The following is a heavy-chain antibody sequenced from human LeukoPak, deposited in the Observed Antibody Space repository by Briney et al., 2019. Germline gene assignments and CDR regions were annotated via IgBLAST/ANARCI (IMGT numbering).Heavy chain of an antibody. D-gene: IGHD1-26*01. J-gene: IGHJ6*02. CDR2: ISYDGSNK. V-gene: IGHV3-30-3*01. CDR3: ARDLSGATISYYYYGMDV. CDR1: GFTFDDYA. Sequence: GGSLRLSCAASGFTFDDYAMHWVRQAPGKGLEWVAVISYDGSNKYYADSVKGRFTISRDNSKNTLYLQMNSLRAEDTAVYYCARDLSGATISYYYYGMDVWGQGTTVTVSS.